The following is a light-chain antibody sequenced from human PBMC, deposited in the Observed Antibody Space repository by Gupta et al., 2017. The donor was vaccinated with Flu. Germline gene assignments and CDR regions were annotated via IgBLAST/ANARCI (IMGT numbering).Light chain of an antibody. CDR1: QRISSW. CDR3: QQYNSYSYT. CDR2: KAS. Sequence: DIQMTQSPSTLSASVGDSVTITCRASQRISSWLAWYQQKPGKAPKLLIYKASSLESGVPSRFSGSGSGTEFTLTISSLQPDDFATYYCQQYNSYSYTFGQGTKLEIK. J-gene: IGKJ2*01. V-gene: IGKV1-5*03.